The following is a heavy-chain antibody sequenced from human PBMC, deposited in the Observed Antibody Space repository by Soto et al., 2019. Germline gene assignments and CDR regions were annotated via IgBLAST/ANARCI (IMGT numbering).Heavy chain of an antibody. CDR1: GDSVSSNSAA. Sequence: QSQTLSLTCAISGDSVSSNSAAWNWIRQSPSRGLEWLGRTYYRSKWYNDYAVSVKSRITINPDTSKNQFSLQLNSVTPEDTAVYYCARDKYYDFWTYYGMDVWGQGTTVTVSS. CDR3: ARDKYYDFWTYYGMDV. J-gene: IGHJ6*02. V-gene: IGHV6-1*01. CDR2: TYYRSKWYN. D-gene: IGHD3-3*01.